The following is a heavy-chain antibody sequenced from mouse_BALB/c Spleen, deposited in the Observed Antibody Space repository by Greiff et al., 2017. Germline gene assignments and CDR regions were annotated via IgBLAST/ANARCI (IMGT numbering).Heavy chain of an antibody. D-gene: IGHD1-1*01. CDR2: SRNKANDYTT. Sequence: EVQRVESGGGLVQPGGSLRLSCATSGFTFSDFYMEWVRQPPGKRLEWIAASRNKANDYTTEYSASVKGRFIVSRDTSQSILYLQMNALRAEDTAIYYCARDGITTVVRAMDYWGQGTSVTVSS. CDR3: ARDGITTVVRAMDY. J-gene: IGHJ4*01. V-gene: IGHV7-1*02. CDR1: GFTFSDFY.